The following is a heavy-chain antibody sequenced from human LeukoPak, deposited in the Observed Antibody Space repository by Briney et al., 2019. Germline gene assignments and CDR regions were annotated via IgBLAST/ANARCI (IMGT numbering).Heavy chain of an antibody. CDR1: GFTFSSYW. CDR3: ARDVAPYYDFWSGYYRRNYYMDV. V-gene: IGHV3-7*01. CDR2: IKQDGSEK. J-gene: IGHJ6*03. Sequence: GGSLRLSCAASGFTFSSYWMSWVRQAPGKGLEWVANIKQDGSEKYYVDSVKGRFTISRDNAKNSLYLQMNSLRAEDTAVYYCARDVAPYYDFWSGYYRRNYYMDVWGKGTTVTVSS. D-gene: IGHD3-3*01.